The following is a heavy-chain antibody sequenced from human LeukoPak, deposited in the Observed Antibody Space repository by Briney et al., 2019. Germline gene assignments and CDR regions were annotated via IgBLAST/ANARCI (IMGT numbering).Heavy chain of an antibody. Sequence: GGSLRLSCAASGFIYSSYWMTWVRQAPGKGLEWVANIKQDGSEKYDADSVKGRFTISRDNAQNSLYLQMNSLRAEDTAVYYCARVYRSSSGYCFDYWGQGTLVTVSS. CDR2: IKQDGSEK. V-gene: IGHV3-7*01. J-gene: IGHJ4*02. CDR3: ARVYRSSSGYCFDY. CDR1: GFIYSSYW. D-gene: IGHD6-6*01.